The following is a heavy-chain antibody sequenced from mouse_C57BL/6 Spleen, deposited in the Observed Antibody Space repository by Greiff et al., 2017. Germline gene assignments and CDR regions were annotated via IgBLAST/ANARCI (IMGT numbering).Heavy chain of an antibody. J-gene: IGHJ3*01. Sequence: QVQLKESGPGLVQPSQSLSITCTVSGFSLTSYGVHWVRQSPGKGLEWLGVIWSGGSTDYNAAFISRLSISKDNSKSQVFFKMNSLQADDTAIYYCARKGNDYDGGFAYWGQGTLVTVSA. V-gene: IGHV2-2*01. CDR3: ARKGNDYDGGFAY. CDR2: IWSGGST. D-gene: IGHD2-4*01. CDR1: GFSLTSYG.